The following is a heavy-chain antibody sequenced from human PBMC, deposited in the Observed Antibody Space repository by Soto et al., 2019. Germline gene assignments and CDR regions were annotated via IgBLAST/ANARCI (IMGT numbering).Heavy chain of an antibody. D-gene: IGHD4-4*01. CDR3: ARPLWRNDYNWGYFDL. Sequence: GGSLRLSCAASGFTCITYAMACVLQAPGKGLEWVSGVSASGLNKYYADSVKGRFTISRDNSKNTLYLQMNSLRAEDTAVYYCARPLWRNDYNWGYFDLWGRGPLVTVSS. V-gene: IGHV3-23*01. CDR2: VSASGLNK. CDR1: GFTCITYA. J-gene: IGHJ2*01.